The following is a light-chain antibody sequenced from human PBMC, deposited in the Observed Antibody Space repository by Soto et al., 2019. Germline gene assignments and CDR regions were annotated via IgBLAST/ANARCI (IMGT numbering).Light chain of an antibody. CDR2: EVS. Sequence: QSALTQPPSASGSPGQSFTISCTGTSSDVGGYNYVSWYQQHPGKTPKLIIYEVSERPSGVPDRFSGSKSGNTASLTVSGLQAEDEADYYCCSYAGNNVVFGGGTKVTVL. CDR3: CSYAGNNVV. V-gene: IGLV2-8*01. J-gene: IGLJ2*01. CDR1: SSDVGGYNY.